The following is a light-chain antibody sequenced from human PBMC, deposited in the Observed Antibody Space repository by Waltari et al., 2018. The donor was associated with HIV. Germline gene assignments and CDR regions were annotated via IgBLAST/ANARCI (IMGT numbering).Light chain of an antibody. V-gene: IGKV1-39*01. J-gene: IGKJ2*02. CDR1: QTIIAY. CDR2: GAS. CDR3: QQSYSTPWT. Sequence: DIQMTQSPSSLSASVGDKVTIPCRASQTIIAYLNWDQQETSKPPKLLISGASTLQSGVSSRFSGSGSGTDFTLTIANLQPEDFVTYFCQQSYSTPWTFGQGTKV.